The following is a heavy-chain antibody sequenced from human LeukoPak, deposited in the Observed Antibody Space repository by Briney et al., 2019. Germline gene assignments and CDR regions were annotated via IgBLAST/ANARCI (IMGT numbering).Heavy chain of an antibody. CDR2: ISAYNGNT. V-gene: IGHV1-18*01. D-gene: IGHD5-18*01. CDR1: XXXFTSYG. J-gene: IGHJ6*02. CDR3: ARAGYSYGSPSYYYYYGMDV. Sequence: SXXXFTSYGISWVRQAPGQGLEWMGWISAYNGNTNYAQKLQGRVTMTTDTSTSKAYMEMRSLRYDDRAVDYCARAGYSYGSPSYYYYYGMDVWGQGTTVTVSS.